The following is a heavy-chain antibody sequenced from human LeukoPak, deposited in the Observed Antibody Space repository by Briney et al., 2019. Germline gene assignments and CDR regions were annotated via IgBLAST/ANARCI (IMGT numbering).Heavy chain of an antibody. CDR3: ARCTYSGYEPPLD. D-gene: IGHD5-12*01. CDR1: GYTFTSYG. V-gene: IGHV1-18*01. CDR2: ISPYNSNT. J-gene: IGHJ4*02. Sequence: ASVKVSCEASGYTFTSYGISWVRQAPGQGLEWMGWISPYNSNTNYAQKLQGRVTMTADTSTSTAYMELRSLRPDDTAVYYCARCTYSGYEPPLDWGQGTLVTVSS.